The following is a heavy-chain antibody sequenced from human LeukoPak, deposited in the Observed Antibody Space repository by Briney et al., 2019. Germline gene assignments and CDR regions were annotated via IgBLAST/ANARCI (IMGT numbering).Heavy chain of an antibody. V-gene: IGHV4-31*03. Sequence: SETLSLTCTVSGGSISSGGYYWSWIRQHPGKGLEWIGYIYYSGSTYYNPSLKSRVTISVDTSKNQFSLKLSSVTAADTAVYYCARVGSSREAFDIWGQGTMVTVSS. J-gene: IGHJ3*02. D-gene: IGHD1-26*01. CDR3: ARVGSSREAFDI. CDR1: GGSISSGGYY. CDR2: IYYSGST.